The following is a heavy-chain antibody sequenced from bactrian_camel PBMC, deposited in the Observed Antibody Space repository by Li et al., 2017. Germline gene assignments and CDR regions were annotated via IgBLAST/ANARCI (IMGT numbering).Heavy chain of an antibody. D-gene: IGHD6*01. CDR1: AYLFSGSFC. V-gene: IGHV3S1*01. J-gene: IGHJ4*01. Sequence: HVQLVESGGGSVQAGGSLRLSCSASAYLFSGSFCMGWVRQAPGKEREGVASIDTDGDTTYSDSVQGRFTISKDTAQGTLHLQMDKLRPEDTGMYYCGRGGGKSSRWCRGFGFIGQGTQVTVS. CDR2: IDTDGDTT.